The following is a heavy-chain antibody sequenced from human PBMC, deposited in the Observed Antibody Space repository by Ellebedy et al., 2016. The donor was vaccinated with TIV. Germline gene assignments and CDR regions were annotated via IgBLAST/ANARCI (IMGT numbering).Heavy chain of an antibody. J-gene: IGHJ4*02. CDR2: ISYDGSNK. Sequence: GESLKISXAASGFTFSSYAMHWVRQAPGKGLEWVAVISYDGSNKYYADSVKGRFTISRDNSKNTLYLQMNSLRAEDTAVYYCARERVLSGSLPFDYWGQGTLVTVSS. CDR1: GFTFSSYA. CDR3: ARERVLSGSLPFDY. D-gene: IGHD1-26*01. V-gene: IGHV3-30-3*01.